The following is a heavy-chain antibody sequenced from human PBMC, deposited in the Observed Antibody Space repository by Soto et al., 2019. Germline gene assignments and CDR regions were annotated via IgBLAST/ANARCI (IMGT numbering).Heavy chain of an antibody. CDR1: GGSISISSYY. CDR2: IYYSGST. J-gene: IGHJ4*02. D-gene: IGHD3-10*01. CDR3: ARHGYYYGSGSSY. Sequence: SETLSLTCTVSGGSISISSYYWGCIRQPPGKGLEWIGSIYYSGSTYYNPSLKSRVTISVDTSKNQFSLKLSSVTAADTAVYYCARHGYYYGSGSSYWGQGTLVTVSS. V-gene: IGHV4-39*01.